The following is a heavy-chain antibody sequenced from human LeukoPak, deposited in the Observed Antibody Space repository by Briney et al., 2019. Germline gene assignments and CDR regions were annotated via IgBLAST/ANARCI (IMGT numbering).Heavy chain of an antibody. D-gene: IGHD4-17*01. CDR1: GGSVSSVDYY. J-gene: IGHJ6*02. CDR2: IYYSGST. V-gene: IGHV4-30-4*01. Sequence: SQTLSLTCTVSGGSVSSVDYYWSWIRQPPGKGLEWIGYIYYSGSTYYNPSLKSRVTISVDTSKNQFSLKLSSVTAADTAVYYCARDYGDYDGNYYYGMDVWGQGTTVTVSS. CDR3: ARDYGDYDGNYYYGMDV.